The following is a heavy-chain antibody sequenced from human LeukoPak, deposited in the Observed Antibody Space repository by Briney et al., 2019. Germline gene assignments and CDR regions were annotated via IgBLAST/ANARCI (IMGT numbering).Heavy chain of an antibody. V-gene: IGHV1-8*01. CDR1: GYTFNNYD. D-gene: IGHD5-24*01. CDR2: MNPNSGNT. CDR3: VRAMDPLDTFNYQYAMDV. J-gene: IGHJ6*02. Sequence: ASVKVSCKASGYTFNNYDINWVRQAPGQGLEWMGWMNPNSGNTGYAQKFQGRVTLTRETFISTAYMELSSLRSEDTAVYYCVRAMDPLDTFNYQYAMDVWGQGTMVTVSS.